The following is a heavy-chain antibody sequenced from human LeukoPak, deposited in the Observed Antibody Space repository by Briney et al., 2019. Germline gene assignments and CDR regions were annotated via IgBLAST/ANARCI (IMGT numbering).Heavy chain of an antibody. CDR2: IYYSGNT. J-gene: IGHJ6*03. D-gene: IGHD4-17*01. V-gene: IGHV4-38-2*01. Sequence: SETLSLTCAVSGYSISSGYYWGWIRQPPGKGLEWIGSIYYSGNTYYNPSLKSRVTISLDTSKNQFSLKLSSVTAADTAVYYCARVPTVNYYYYMDVWGKGTTVTVSS. CDR3: ARVPTVNYYYYMDV. CDR1: GYSISSGYY.